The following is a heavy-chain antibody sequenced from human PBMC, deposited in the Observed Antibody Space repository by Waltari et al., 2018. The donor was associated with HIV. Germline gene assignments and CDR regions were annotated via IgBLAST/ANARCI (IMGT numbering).Heavy chain of an antibody. CDR3: TKDPVTAVGNINWFDP. CDR2: ISGSGDNR. Sequence: EVQLLESGGGLVQPGGSLSLSCRAAGFSFSVYPMNWVRQAPGKGLEWVSGISGSGDNRYYADSVKGRFTISRDNSKNKVFLQMKSLRPEDTAFYYCTKDPVTAVGNINWFDPWGQGTLVTVSS. J-gene: IGHJ5*02. CDR1: GFSFSVYP. D-gene: IGHD6-13*01. V-gene: IGHV3-23*01.